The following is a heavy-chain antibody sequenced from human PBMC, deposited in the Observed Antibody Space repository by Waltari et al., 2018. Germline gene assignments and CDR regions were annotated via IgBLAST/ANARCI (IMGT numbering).Heavy chain of an antibody. CDR3: HLTGRNIVIASAASPAYYSYMRV. CDR1: GYTRTCLS. V-gene: IGHV1-24*01. J-gene: IGHJ6*03. Sequence: QVHVVQSGAEGKKPGAPVKVSCKISGYTRTCLSTHWVRRVPAKGLEWMGRFGPADGKAISARKFQGRITMTDDTSIDTAYMGLSSLRSEYTPVYYCHLTGRNIVIASAASPAYYSYMRVWGRGTAVTVSS. CDR2: FGPADGKA. D-gene: IGHD2-15*01.